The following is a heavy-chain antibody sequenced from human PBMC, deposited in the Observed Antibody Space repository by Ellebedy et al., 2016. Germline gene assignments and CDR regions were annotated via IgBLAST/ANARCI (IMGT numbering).Heavy chain of an antibody. J-gene: IGHJ6*02. D-gene: IGHD5-18*01. V-gene: IGHV1-3*01. CDR3: ARQDTAFLDGMDV. CDR2: INAGNGNT. CDR1: RYTFTSYA. Sequence: ASVKVSXKASRYTFTSYAMHWVRQAPGQRLEWMGWINAGNGNTKYSQKFQGRVTITRDTSASTAYMELSSLRSEDTAVYYCARQDTAFLDGMDVWGQGTTVIVSS.